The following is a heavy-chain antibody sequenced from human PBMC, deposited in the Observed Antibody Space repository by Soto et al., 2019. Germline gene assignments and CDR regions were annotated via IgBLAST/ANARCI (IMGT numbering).Heavy chain of an antibody. CDR1: GFSIRTYW. D-gene: IGHD3-16*01. J-gene: IGHJ4*02. CDR3: ARLTRGSYPLKF. V-gene: IGHV3-7*05. Sequence: PGGSLRLSCAASGFSIRTYWMSWARQAPAKGLEWVAHIKQDGSEKYYVDSVKGRFTIFRDNAKNSLFLQMDSLRVEDTAVYYWARLTRGSYPLKFWGQGALFTVSS. CDR2: IKQDGSEK.